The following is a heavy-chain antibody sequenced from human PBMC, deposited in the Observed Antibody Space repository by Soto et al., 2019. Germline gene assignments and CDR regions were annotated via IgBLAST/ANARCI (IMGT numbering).Heavy chain of an antibody. J-gene: IGHJ4*02. CDR2: IIPILGIA. CDR1: GGTFSSYT. Sequence: SVKVSCKASGGTFSSYTISWVRQAPGQGLEWMGRIIPILGIANYAQKFQGRVTITADKSTSTAYMELSSLRSEDTAVYYCARDRPSSGWLYYWGQGTLVTVSS. V-gene: IGHV1-69*04. D-gene: IGHD6-19*01. CDR3: ARDRPSSGWLYY.